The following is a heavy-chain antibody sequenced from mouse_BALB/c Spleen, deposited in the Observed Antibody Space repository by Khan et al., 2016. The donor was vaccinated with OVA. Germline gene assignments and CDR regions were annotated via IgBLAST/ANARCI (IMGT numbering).Heavy chain of an antibody. Sequence: EVQLQESGPGLVKPSQSLSLTCTVTGYSITSDYAWNWIRQFPGNKLEWMGFISYSGSTSYNPSLKSRISITRDTSTNPFFLQLNSVTPEDTATYYCARGTVGRFDYWGQGTLVTVSA. V-gene: IGHV3-2*02. J-gene: IGHJ3*01. D-gene: IGHD1-1*01. CDR1: GYSITSDYA. CDR2: ISYSGST. CDR3: ARGTVGRFDY.